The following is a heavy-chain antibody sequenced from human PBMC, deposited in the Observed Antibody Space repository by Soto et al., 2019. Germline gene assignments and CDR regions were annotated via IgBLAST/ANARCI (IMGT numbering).Heavy chain of an antibody. J-gene: IGHJ4*01. V-gene: IGHV3-72*01. CDR3: ARTFGNNWDSHYFEC. D-gene: IGHD1-7*01. Sequence: PGGSLRLSCAASGFTFSDHYMDWVRQARGKGLEWVGRIRNKANSYTTEYAASVKGRFTISRDDSQNSLYLQMNSLKTEDTAVYYCARTFGNNWDSHYFECWAQGTMVTVTS. CDR2: IRNKANSYTT. CDR1: GFTFSDHY.